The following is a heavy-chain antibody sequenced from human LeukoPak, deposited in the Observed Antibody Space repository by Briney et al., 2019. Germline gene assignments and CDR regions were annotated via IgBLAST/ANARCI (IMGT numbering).Heavy chain of an antibody. CDR2: IKEDGSEK. CDR3: VRLLWFGEP. Sequence: GGSLRLSCVASGFTFSSYWMSWVRQAPGKGPEWVANIKEDGSEKYYVDSVKGQFTVSRDNAKNSLYLQMNSLRAEDTAVYYCVRLLWFGEPWGQGTLVIVSS. CDR1: GFTFSSYW. V-gene: IGHV3-7*01. J-gene: IGHJ5*02. D-gene: IGHD3-10*01.